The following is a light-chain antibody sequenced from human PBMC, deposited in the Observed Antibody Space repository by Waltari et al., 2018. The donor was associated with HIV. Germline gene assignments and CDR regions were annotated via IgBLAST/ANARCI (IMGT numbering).Light chain of an antibody. V-gene: IGLV3-9*01. CDR2: RDS. CDR1: NIGRQN. Sequence: SYELTQPLSVSVALGQTARITCGGNNIGRQNVNWYQQKPGQAPVLVIYRDSNRPSGIPERFSGSNSGNTATLTISRAQAGDEADYYCQVWGSSTKVFGGGTKLTVL. J-gene: IGLJ2*01. CDR3: QVWGSSTKV.